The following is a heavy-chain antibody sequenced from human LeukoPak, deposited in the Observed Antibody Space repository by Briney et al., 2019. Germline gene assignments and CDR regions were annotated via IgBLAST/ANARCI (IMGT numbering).Heavy chain of an antibody. CDR3: ARGGDYYGSGSYYNVDY. CDR2: INHSGST. CDR1: GGSFSGYY. J-gene: IGHJ4*02. D-gene: IGHD3-10*01. Sequence: SETLSLTCAVYGGSFSGYYWSWIRQPPGKGLEWIGEINHSGSTNYNPSLKSRVTISVDTSKNQSSLKLSSVTAADTAVYYCARGGDYYGSGSYYNVDYWGQGTLVTVSS. V-gene: IGHV4-34*01.